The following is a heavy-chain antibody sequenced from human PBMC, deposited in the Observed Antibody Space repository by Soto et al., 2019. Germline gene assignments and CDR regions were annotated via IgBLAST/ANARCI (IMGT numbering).Heavy chain of an antibody. CDR3: ARAEDYDYWGGPPKYFDN. CDR2: IIPIFGTA. V-gene: IGHV1-69*13. CDR1: GGTFSSYA. J-gene: IGHJ4*02. D-gene: IGHD3-3*01. Sequence: GASVKVSCKASGGTFSSYAISWVRQAPGQGLEWMGGIIPIFGTANYAQKFQGRVTITADESTSTAYMELSSLRAEDTAVYYCARAEDYDYWGGPPKYFDNWGQGTQVTVSS.